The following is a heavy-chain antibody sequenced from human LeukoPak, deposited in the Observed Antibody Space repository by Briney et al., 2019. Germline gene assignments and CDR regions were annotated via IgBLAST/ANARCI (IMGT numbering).Heavy chain of an antibody. V-gene: IGHV4-59*01. Sequence: SETLSLTCTVSGGSISSYYWSWIRQPPGKGLEWIGYIYYSGSTNYNPSLKSRVTISVDTSKNQFSLKLSSVTAADTAVYYRARGDDLIDYWGQGTLVTVSS. CDR1: GGSISSYY. D-gene: IGHD3-16*01. CDR2: IYYSGST. J-gene: IGHJ4*02. CDR3: ARGDDLIDY.